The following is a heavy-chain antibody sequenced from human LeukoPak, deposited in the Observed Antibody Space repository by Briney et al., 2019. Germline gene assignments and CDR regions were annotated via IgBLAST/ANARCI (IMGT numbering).Heavy chain of an antibody. CDR3: ARENWKGDYFDY. J-gene: IGHJ4*02. Sequence: SQTLSLTCTVSGGSISSGGYYWSWIRQPAGTGLEWIGRIYTSGSTNYNPSLKSRVTMSVDTSKNQFSLKLSSVTAADTAVYYCARENWKGDYFDYWGQGTLVTVSS. D-gene: IGHD1-1*01. CDR2: IYTSGST. V-gene: IGHV4-61*02. CDR1: GGSISSGGYY.